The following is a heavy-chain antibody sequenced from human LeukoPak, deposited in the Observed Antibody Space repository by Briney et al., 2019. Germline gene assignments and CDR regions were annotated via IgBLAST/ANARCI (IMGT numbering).Heavy chain of an antibody. CDR1: GDSVSSKSVA. D-gene: IGHD2-15*01. V-gene: IGHV6-1*01. CDR2: TYYWSKWYN. Sequence: SQTPSLTCAISGDSVSSKSVAWNWIRQSPARGLEWLGRTYYWSKWYNEYAVSVKSRITINPDTSKNQFSLQLNSVTPEDTAVYYCAHASGYFDYWGQGTLVTVSP. CDR3: AHASGYFDY. J-gene: IGHJ4*02.